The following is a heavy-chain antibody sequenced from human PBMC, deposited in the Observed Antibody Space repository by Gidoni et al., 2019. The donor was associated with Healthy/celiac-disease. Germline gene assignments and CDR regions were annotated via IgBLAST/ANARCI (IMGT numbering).Heavy chain of an antibody. CDR2: ISYDGSNK. V-gene: IGHV3-30*04. D-gene: IGHD5-18*01. Sequence: QLQLVESGGGVVQPGRSLSLSCSASGFTFSGSAMHWVRQAPGKGLEWVAVISYDGSNKYYADSVKGRFTISRDNSKNTLYLQMNSLRAEDTAVYYCASPEDTAMVHYYYYGMDAWGQGTTVTVSS. CDR1: GFTFSGSA. CDR3: ASPEDTAMVHYYYYGMDA. J-gene: IGHJ6*02.